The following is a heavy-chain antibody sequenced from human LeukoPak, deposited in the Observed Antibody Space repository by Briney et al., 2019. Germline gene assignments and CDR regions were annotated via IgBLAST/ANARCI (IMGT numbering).Heavy chain of an antibody. CDR2: ISGNGGNT. J-gene: IGHJ4*02. V-gene: IGHV3-23*01. Sequence: PGGSLRLSCAASGFNFNNYAMSWVRQAPGKGLEWVSDISGNGGNTYYADSVKGQFTISRDNSKNTLYLQMNSLRAEDTAVYYCAKDPRSSGYFDYWGQGTLVTVSS. CDR1: GFNFNNYA. CDR3: AKDPRSSGYFDY. D-gene: IGHD3-10*01.